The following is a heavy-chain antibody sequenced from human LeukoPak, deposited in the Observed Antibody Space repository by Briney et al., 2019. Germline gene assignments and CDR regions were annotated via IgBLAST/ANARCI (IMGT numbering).Heavy chain of an antibody. CDR1: GYTFVNYW. V-gene: IGHV5-51*01. CDR2: IYPGDSDT. Sequence: GESLKISCEASGYTFVNYWIGWVRQMPGKGLEWMGIIYPGDSDTRYSPSFQGQVTISADKSISTAYLQWSSLKASDTAMYYCASPYCSSTSCYTGLSYWGQGTLVTVSS. J-gene: IGHJ4*02. D-gene: IGHD2-2*02. CDR3: ASPYCSSTSCYTGLSY.